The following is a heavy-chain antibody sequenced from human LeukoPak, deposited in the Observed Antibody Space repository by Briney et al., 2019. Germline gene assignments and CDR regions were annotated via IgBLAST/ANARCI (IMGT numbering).Heavy chain of an antibody. CDR2: ISSSSSYI. CDR3: ARGYYSGSRIDY. CDR1: GFTFSSYS. J-gene: IGHJ4*02. V-gene: IGHV3-21*01. D-gene: IGHD6-13*01. Sequence: GGSLRLSCAASGFTFSSYSMNWVRQAPGKGLEWVSSISSSSSYIYHADSVKGRFTISRDNARNTLYLQMNSLTADDTAVYYCARGYYSGSRIDYWGQGTLVTVSS.